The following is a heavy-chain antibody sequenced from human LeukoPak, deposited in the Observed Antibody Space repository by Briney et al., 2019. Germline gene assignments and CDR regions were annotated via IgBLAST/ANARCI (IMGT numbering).Heavy chain of an antibody. V-gene: IGHV4-4*09. CDR1: GGSISSYY. CDR3: ASSDAGYSSSWYLLHDAFDI. Sequence: SETLSLTCTVSGGSISSYYWSWIRQSPGKGLEWIGYIYTSGSTNYNPSLKSRVTISVDTSKNQFSLKLSSVTAADTAVYYCASSDAGYSSSWYLLHDAFDIWGQGTMVTVSS. D-gene: IGHD6-13*01. J-gene: IGHJ3*02. CDR2: IYTSGST.